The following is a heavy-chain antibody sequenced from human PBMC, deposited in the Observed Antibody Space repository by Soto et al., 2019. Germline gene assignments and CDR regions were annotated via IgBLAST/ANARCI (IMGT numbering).Heavy chain of an antibody. CDR1: GGSFSGYY. CDR3: ARRNVVYSGYEVNFDY. Sequence: PSETLSLTCAVYGGSFSGYYWSWIRQPPGKGLEWIGEINHSGSTNYNPSLRSRVTISVDTSKNQFSLKLSSVTAADTAVYYCARRNVVYSGYEVNFDYWGQGTLVTVSS. CDR2: INHSGST. D-gene: IGHD5-12*01. J-gene: IGHJ4*02. V-gene: IGHV4-34*01.